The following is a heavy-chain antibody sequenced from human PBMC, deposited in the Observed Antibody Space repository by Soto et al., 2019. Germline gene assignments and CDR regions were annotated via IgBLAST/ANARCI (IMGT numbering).Heavy chain of an antibody. J-gene: IGHJ3*01. CDR1: GGSISSGDYY. CDR3: ARQWGNWYWAFNV. Sequence: SETLFLTCTVSGGSISSGDYYWSWIRQPPGKGLEWIGYIYYSGSTYYNPSLKSRVTISVDTSKNQFSLKLNSVTAADTAVYYCARQWGNWYWAFNVWGQGTMVTVSS. CDR2: IYYSGST. D-gene: IGHD6-13*01. V-gene: IGHV4-30-4*01.